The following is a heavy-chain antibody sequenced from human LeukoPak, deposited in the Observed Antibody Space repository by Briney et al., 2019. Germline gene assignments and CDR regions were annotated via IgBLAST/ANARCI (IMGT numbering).Heavy chain of an antibody. CDR1: GGSISSYY. Sequence: PSETLSLTCTVSGGSISSYYWSWIRQPPGKGLEWIGYIYYSGSTNYNPSLKSRVTISVDTPKNQFSLKLSSVTAADTAVYYCARGAVAGYWYFDLWGRGTLVTVSS. CDR2: IYYSGST. V-gene: IGHV4-59*01. D-gene: IGHD6-19*01. CDR3: ARGAVAGYWYFDL. J-gene: IGHJ2*01.